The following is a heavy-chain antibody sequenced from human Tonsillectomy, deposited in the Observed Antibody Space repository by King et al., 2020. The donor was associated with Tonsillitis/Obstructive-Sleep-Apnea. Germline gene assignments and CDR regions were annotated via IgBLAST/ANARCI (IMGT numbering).Heavy chain of an antibody. CDR2: ISHDGSNK. CDR1: GFTFNTYA. Sequence: QVQLVESGGGVVQPGRSLRLSCAASGFTFNTYAMYWVRQAPGKGLEWVAIISHDGSNKYYADSVKGRFTLSRDNSKNTLYLQMNSLRAEDTAVYYCARDSLQWDLLNYFDYWGQGTLVTVSS. CDR3: ARDSLQWDLLNYFDY. V-gene: IGHV3-30*04. J-gene: IGHJ4*02. D-gene: IGHD1-26*01.